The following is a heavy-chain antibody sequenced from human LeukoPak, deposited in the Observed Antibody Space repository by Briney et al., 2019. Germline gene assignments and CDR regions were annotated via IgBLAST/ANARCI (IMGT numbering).Heavy chain of an antibody. Sequence: PGGSLRLSCAASGFTFDNYAMNWVRQAPGKELEWLSYIRGGGAVTRYSDSVKGRFTISRDNSKNTLYLQMNSLRAEDTAVYYCAKVPQLWLYPLLFDYWGQGTLVTVSS. CDR3: AKVPQLWLYPLLFDY. D-gene: IGHD5-18*01. V-gene: IGHV3-23*01. CDR1: GFTFDNYA. CDR2: IRGGGAVT. J-gene: IGHJ4*02.